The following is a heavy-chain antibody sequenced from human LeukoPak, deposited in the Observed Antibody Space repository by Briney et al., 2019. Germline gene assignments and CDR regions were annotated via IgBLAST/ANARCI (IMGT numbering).Heavy chain of an antibody. D-gene: IGHD3-3*01. CDR2: IIPIFGTA. V-gene: IGHV1-69*05. J-gene: IGHJ5*02. Sequence: ASVTVSYMASGCTFNSYALSWVRQAPGQGREGMGGIIPIFGTANYAQKFQRRDTITTDKSTSTTYMELSSVRSEDTAVYYCARFHVDDFWSGYHWFDPWGQGTLGTVSA. CDR3: ARFHVDDFWSGYHWFDP. CDR1: GCTFNSYA.